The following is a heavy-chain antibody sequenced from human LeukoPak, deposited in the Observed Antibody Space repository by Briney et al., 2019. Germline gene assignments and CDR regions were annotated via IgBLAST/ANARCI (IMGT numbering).Heavy chain of an antibody. D-gene: IGHD2-15*01. CDR1: GGSISSYY. Sequence: SGTLSLTCTVSGGSISSYYWSWIRQPPGKGLEWIGYIYYSGSTNYNPSLKSRVTISVDTSKNQFSLKLSSVTAADTAVYYCARGYCSGGSCHSGRWYFDLWGRGTLVTVSS. J-gene: IGHJ2*01. V-gene: IGHV4-59*01. CDR2: IYYSGST. CDR3: ARGYCSGGSCHSGRWYFDL.